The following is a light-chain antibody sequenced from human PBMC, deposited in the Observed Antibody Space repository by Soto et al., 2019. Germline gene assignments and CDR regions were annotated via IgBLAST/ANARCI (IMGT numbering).Light chain of an antibody. V-gene: IGKV3-20*01. CDR2: GAS. CDR3: QQYGSSPRVYT. Sequence: EIVLTQSPGTLSLSPGERATLSCRASQSVSSSYLAWYQQKPGQAPRLLIYGASGRATGIPDRFSGSGSGTDVTLTISRLEPEDFAVYYWQQYGSSPRVYTFGQGTKLEIK. CDR1: QSVSSSY. J-gene: IGKJ2*01.